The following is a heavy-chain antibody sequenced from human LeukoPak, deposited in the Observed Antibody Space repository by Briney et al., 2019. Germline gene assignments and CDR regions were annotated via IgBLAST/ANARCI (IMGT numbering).Heavy chain of an antibody. J-gene: IGHJ4*02. CDR3: ARTASGGTDFDY. V-gene: IGHV4-31*03. D-gene: IGHD4-23*01. Sequence: PSETLSLTCTVSGVSISSGGYYWSWIRQHPGKGLEWIGYIYYSGSTYYNPSLKSRVTISVDTSKNQFSLKLSSVTAADTAVYYCARTASGGTDFDYWGQGTLVTVSS. CDR2: IYYSGST. CDR1: GVSISSGGYY.